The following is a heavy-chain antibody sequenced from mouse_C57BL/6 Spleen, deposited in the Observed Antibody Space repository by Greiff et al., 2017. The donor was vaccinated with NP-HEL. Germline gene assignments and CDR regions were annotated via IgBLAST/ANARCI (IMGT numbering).Heavy chain of an antibody. CDR3: ARDGYDPYYFDY. CDR1: GFTFSDYG. CDR2: ISSGSSTI. V-gene: IGHV5-17*01. J-gene: IGHJ2*01. Sequence: EVMLVESGGGLVKPGGSLKLSCAASGFTFSDYGMHWVRQAPEKGLEWVAYISSGSSTIYYADTVKGRFTISRDNAKNTLFLQMTSLRSEETAMYYCARDGYDPYYFDYWGQGTTLTVSS. D-gene: IGHD2-2*01.